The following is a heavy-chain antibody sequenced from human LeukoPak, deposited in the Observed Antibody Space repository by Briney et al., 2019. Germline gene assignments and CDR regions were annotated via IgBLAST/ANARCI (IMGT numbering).Heavy chain of an antibody. D-gene: IGHD4-17*01. J-gene: IGHJ3*02. Sequence: GGSLRLSCAASGFTLSGYAMGWVRQAPGKGLEWVSSISTSDGTYYADSVKGRFTISRDNSMSTLYLQMNSLRAEDAAVYYCAKDLGDYGDYVGAFDIWGQGTMVTVSS. CDR1: GFTLSGYA. CDR2: ISTSDGT. CDR3: AKDLGDYGDYVGAFDI. V-gene: IGHV3-23*01.